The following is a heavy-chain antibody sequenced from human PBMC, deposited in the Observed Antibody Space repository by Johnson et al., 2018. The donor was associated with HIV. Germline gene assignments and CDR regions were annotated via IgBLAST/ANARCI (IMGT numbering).Heavy chain of an antibody. J-gene: IGHJ3*02. CDR1: GFTFNNFA. CDR2: IGTAGDT. CDR3: ATRTQDKGAFDI. V-gene: IGHV3-13*01. Sequence: VQLVESGGGVVQPGRSLRLSCAASGFTFNNFAMHWVRQAPGKGLEWVSGIGTAGDTYYPGSVKGRFTISRENAKNSLYLQMNSLRAWDTAVYYCATRTQDKGAFDIWGQGKMVTVSS.